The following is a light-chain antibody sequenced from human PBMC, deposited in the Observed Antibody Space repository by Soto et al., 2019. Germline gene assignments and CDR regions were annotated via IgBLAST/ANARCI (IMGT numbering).Light chain of an antibody. V-gene: IGKV4-1*01. CDR2: WAS. CDR1: QSVFYSSNNKKY. Sequence: DIVMTQSPDSLAVSLGERATINCKSSQSVFYSSNNKKYLAWYQQTPGQPPKLLISWASTRESGVPDRFSGCGFGTDFTLTISSLQAEDVAVYYCQQYYSNPLTFGGGTKVEI. CDR3: QQYYSNPLT. J-gene: IGKJ4*01.